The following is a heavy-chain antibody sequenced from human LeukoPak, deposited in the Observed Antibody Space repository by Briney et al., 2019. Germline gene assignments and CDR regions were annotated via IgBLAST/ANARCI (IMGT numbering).Heavy chain of an antibody. V-gene: IGHV6-1*01. CDR2: TYYTSKWEN. Sequence: SQTLSLTCVISGDSVSANKIAWNWIRQSPSRGLEWLGRTYYTSKWENDYAVSVKGRITIIPDTSKNHISLHLTSVSPEDTAVYYCAREVVENSTTWIEAFDYWGQGTLVTVSS. D-gene: IGHD6-13*01. J-gene: IGHJ4*02. CDR1: GDSVSANKIA. CDR3: AREVVENSTTWIEAFDY.